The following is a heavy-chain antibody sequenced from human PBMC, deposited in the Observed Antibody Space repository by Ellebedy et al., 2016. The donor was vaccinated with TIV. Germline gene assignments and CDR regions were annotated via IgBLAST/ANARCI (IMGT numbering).Heavy chain of an antibody. Sequence: GESLKISCAASGFTFSSYAMSWVRQAPGKGLAWVSAIRGSGGSTYYADSVQGRFTISRDNSKNTLYLQMNSLRVEDTAVYYCAKPLLGVDTAMVIGYWGQGTLVTVSS. D-gene: IGHD5-18*01. J-gene: IGHJ4*02. CDR3: AKPLLGVDTAMVIGY. CDR1: GFTFSSYA. V-gene: IGHV3-23*01. CDR2: IRGSGGST.